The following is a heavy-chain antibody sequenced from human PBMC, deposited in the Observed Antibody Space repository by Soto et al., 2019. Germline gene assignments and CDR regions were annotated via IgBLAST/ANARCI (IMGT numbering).Heavy chain of an antibody. CDR1: GGSFSGYY. V-gene: IGHV4-34*01. D-gene: IGHD5-18*01. Sequence: SETLSLTCAVYGGSFSGYYWSWIRQPPGKGLELIGEINHSGSTNYNPSLKSRVTISVDTSKNQFSLKLSSVTAADTAVYYCARGQLWADYWGQGTLVTVSS. CDR2: INHSGST. J-gene: IGHJ4*02. CDR3: ARGQLWADY.